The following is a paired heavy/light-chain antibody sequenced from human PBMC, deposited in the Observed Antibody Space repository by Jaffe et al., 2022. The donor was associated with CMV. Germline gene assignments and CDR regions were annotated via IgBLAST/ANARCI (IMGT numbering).Light chain of an antibody. CDR2: AAS. CDR3: QQYAFSPRT. V-gene: IGKV3-20*01. CDR1: QSVTNNY. J-gene: IGKJ1*01. Sequence: EIVLTQSPGTLSLSPGERATLSCRVSQSVTNNYFAWFQQKPGQAPRLLIYAASTRATGIPDRFSGSGSGTDFTLTISRLEPEDFAVYYCQQYAFSPRTFGQGTKVEIK.
Heavy chain of an antibody. V-gene: IGHV3-23*01. CDR3: AKDNGWLASY. D-gene: IGHD2-15*01. J-gene: IGHJ4*02. CDR1: GFTFSDYG. Sequence: EVQLLESGGGLVQPGGSLRLSCAVAGFTFSDYGMSWVRQAPGKGLQWVSGIRSSGAETYYADSVRGRFTISRDNSKNTLYLQMNSLRAEDTAIYYCAKDNGWLASYWGQGTPVTVSS. CDR2: IRSSGAET.